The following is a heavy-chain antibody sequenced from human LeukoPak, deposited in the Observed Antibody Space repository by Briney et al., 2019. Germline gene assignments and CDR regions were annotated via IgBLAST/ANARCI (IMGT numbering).Heavy chain of an antibody. J-gene: IGHJ4*02. CDR3: ARVYLERLTAGYFDH. CDR2: ISYDGRQN. CDR1: GFTFSTYA. Sequence: GGSLRLSCAASGFTFSTYAMNWVRQAPGKGREWVAVISYDGRQNYYADSVKGRFTISRDNSKNTLYLQMNSLRDEDSAAYYCARVYLERLTAGYFDHWGQGTWVTVSS. V-gene: IGHV3-30*04. D-gene: IGHD2-8*01.